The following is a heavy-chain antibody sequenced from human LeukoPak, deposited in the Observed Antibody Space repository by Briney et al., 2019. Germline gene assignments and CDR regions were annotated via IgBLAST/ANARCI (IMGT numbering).Heavy chain of an antibody. V-gene: IGHV3-66*01. Sequence: GGSLRLSCAASGFTVSSNYMNWVRQAPGKGLEWVSVIYSGGSTYYADSVEGRFTISRDNSKNTLNLQMNSLTVEDTAVYYCARSPLISSGWLGLDSWGQGILVTVSS. J-gene: IGHJ4*02. CDR3: ARSPLISSGWLGLDS. CDR1: GFTVSSNY. D-gene: IGHD6-19*01. CDR2: IYSGGST.